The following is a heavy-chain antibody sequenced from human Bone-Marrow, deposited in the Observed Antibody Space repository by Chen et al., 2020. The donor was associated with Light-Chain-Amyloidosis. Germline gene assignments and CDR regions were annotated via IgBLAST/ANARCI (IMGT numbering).Heavy chain of an antibody. CDR1: GFAFSSYA. CDR3: AKDISYDDILPGYPADAFDI. D-gene: IGHD3-9*01. J-gene: IGHJ3*02. V-gene: IGHV3-23*04. CDR2: ISGSGGSG. Sequence: EVQLVESGGGLLQRGGSLRLSCAASGFAFSSYAMSWVRQAPGKGLEWVSTISGSGGSGDCGDSVKGRLNISRDNSKNALFLQMNSLRAEDTAVYYCAKDISYDDILPGYPADAFDIWGQGTMVTVSS.